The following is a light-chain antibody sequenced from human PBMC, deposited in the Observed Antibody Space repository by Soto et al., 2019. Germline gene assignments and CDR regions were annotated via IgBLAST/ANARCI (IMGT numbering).Light chain of an antibody. J-gene: IGKJ4*01. CDR2: GAS. CDR1: QSVSSSY. CDR3: QQYGSSPLT. Sequence: EIVLTQPPGTLSLSPGERATLSCRASQSVSSSYLAWYQQKPGQAPRLLIYGASSRATGIPDRFSGSGSGTDFTLTISRLEPEDFAVYYCQQYGSSPLTFGGGPKVDIK. V-gene: IGKV3-20*01.